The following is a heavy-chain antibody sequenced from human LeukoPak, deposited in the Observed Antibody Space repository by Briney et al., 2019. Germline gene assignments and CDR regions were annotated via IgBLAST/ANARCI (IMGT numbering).Heavy chain of an antibody. Sequence: SETLSLTCTVSGGSISSYYWSWIRQPAGKGLEWIGRIYTSGSTNYNPSLKSPVTMSVDTSKNQFSLKLSSVTAADTAVYYCASHSSSWYAFDYWGQGTLVTVSS. CDR2: IYTSGST. CDR1: GGSISSYY. D-gene: IGHD6-13*01. J-gene: IGHJ4*02. V-gene: IGHV4-4*07. CDR3: ASHSSSWYAFDY.